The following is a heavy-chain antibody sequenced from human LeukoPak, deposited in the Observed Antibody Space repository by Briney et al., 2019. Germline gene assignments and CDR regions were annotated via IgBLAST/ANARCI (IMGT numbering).Heavy chain of an antibody. Sequence: SEALSLTCTVSGVSISSYYWTWIRQPPGKGLQWIGYMYYSGSTKYSPSPESRVTISLDTSKNHFSLKVNSVTAADTAVYYCARQERGRYDYWGQGTLVTVSS. CDR1: GVSISSYY. CDR2: MYYSGST. V-gene: IGHV4-59*08. J-gene: IGHJ4*02. D-gene: IGHD1-26*01. CDR3: ARQERGRYDY.